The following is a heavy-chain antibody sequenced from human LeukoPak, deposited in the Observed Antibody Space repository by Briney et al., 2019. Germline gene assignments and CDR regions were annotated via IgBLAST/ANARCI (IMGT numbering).Heavy chain of an antibody. Sequence: GGSLRLSCVVSGFTFSSYSMNWVRQAPGKGLEWVSYISASSGTIYYADSVKGRFTISKDNSQNTLYLQMNSLRTEDSAVYYCAKATGLTGWFDYWGQGTLVTVSS. CDR3: AKATGLTGWFDY. CDR2: ISASSGTI. D-gene: IGHD1-20*01. J-gene: IGHJ4*02. CDR1: GFTFSSYS. V-gene: IGHV3-48*01.